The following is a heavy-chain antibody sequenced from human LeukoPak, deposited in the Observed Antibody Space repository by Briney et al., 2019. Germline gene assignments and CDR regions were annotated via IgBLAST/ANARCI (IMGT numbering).Heavy chain of an antibody. D-gene: IGHD3-3*01. CDR3: VKGLWFPNGVAPHDY. CDR1: GFTFSSYA. CDR2: ISSNGGST. V-gene: IGHV3-64D*06. J-gene: IGHJ4*02. Sequence: QPGGSLRLSCSASGFTFSSYAMHWVRQAPGKGLEYVSAISSNGGSTYYADSVKGRFTISRDNSKNTLYLQMSSLRAEDTAVYYCVKGLWFPNGVAPHDYWGQGTLVTVSS.